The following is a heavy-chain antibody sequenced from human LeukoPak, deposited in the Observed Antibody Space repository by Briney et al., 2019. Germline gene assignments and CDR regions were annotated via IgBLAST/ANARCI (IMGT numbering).Heavy chain of an antibody. J-gene: IGHJ4*02. CDR2: IESSTDGGTT. Sequence: GGSLRLSCAASGPTFRNAFMNWVRQAPGKGLEWVGRIESSTDGGTTDYAAPVKGRFTMSRDNSKNTLYLQMNNVKTEDTGVYYCTTSPGITVFGVVTDYWGQGTLVIVSS. CDR1: GPTFRNAF. D-gene: IGHD3-3*01. V-gene: IGHV3-15*04. CDR3: TTSPGITVFGVVTDY.